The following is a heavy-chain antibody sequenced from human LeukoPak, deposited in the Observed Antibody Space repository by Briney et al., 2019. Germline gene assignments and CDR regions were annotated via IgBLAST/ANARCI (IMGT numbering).Heavy chain of an antibody. Sequence: KPSETLSLTCTVSGGSISSSSYYWGWIRQPPGKGLEWIGSIYYSGSTYYNPSLKSRVTISVDTSKNQFSLKLSSVTAADTAVYYCARHDEWLVRGLDAFDIRGQGTMVTVSS. CDR3: ARHDEWLVRGLDAFDI. J-gene: IGHJ3*02. CDR2: IYYSGST. V-gene: IGHV4-39*01. CDR1: GGSISSSSYY. D-gene: IGHD6-19*01.